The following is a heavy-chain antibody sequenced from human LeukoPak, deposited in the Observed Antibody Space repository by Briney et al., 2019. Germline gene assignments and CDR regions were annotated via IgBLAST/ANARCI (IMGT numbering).Heavy chain of an antibody. D-gene: IGHD3-22*01. V-gene: IGHV4-4*07. CDR2: IYTSGST. CDR3: ARDNYYYDSSGYYFFPRY. CDR1: GGYISSYY. Sequence: PSETLSLTCTVCGGYISSYYWSWIRQPAGKGLEWIGRIYTSGSTNYNPSLKSRVTMSVDTSKNQFTLKLSSVTAAVTAVYYCARDNYYYDSSGYYFFPRYWGQGTLVTVSS. J-gene: IGHJ4*02.